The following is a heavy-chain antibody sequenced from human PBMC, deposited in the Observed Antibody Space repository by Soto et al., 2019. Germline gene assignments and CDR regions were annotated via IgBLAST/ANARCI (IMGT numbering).Heavy chain of an antibody. CDR1: GFTVSSNY. CDR3: ARVGVEPRFGELMGMDV. Sequence: PGGSLRLSCAASGFTVSSNYMSWVRQAPGKGLEWVSVIYSGGSTYYADSVKGRFTISRHNSKNTLYLQMNSLRAEDTAVYYCARVGVEPRFGELMGMDVWGQGTTVTVSS. V-gene: IGHV3-53*04. J-gene: IGHJ6*02. D-gene: IGHD3-10*01. CDR2: IYSGGST.